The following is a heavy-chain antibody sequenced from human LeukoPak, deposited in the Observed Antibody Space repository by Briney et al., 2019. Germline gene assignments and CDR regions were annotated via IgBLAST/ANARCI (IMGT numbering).Heavy chain of an antibody. V-gene: IGHV3-74*01. CDR3: ARVGYSSSSGLFYYYYYMDV. Sequence: GGSLRLSCAASGFTFSSYWMHWVRQAPGKGLVWVSRINSDGSSTSYADSVKGRFTISRDNTKNSLFLQMNSLRAEDTAVYYCARVGYSSSSGLFYYYYYMDVWGKGTTVTVSS. CDR1: GFTFSSYW. J-gene: IGHJ6*03. CDR2: INSDGSST. D-gene: IGHD6-6*01.